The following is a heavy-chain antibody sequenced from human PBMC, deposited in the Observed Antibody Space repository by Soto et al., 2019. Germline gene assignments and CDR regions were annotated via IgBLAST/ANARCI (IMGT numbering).Heavy chain of an antibody. V-gene: IGHV4-34*01. CDR3: ARTGEDEEFDC. CDR2: INHSGST. Sequence: PSETLSLTCAVYGGSFSGYYWSWIRQPPGKGLEWIGEINHSGSTNYNPSLKSRVTISVDTSKNQFSLKLSSVTAADTAVYYCARTGEDEEFDCWGQGTLVTVSS. D-gene: IGHD1-26*01. J-gene: IGHJ4*02. CDR1: GGSFSGYY.